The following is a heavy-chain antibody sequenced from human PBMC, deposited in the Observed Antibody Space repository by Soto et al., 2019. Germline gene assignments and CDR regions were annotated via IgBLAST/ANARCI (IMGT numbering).Heavy chain of an antibody. V-gene: IGHV1-69*13. CDR3: ATDQAVVVPAAIEYYYYGMDV. CDR1: GGTFSSYA. CDR2: IIPIFGTA. J-gene: IGHJ6*04. D-gene: IGHD2-2*02. Sequence: SVKVSCKASGGTFSSYAISWVRQAPGQGLEWMGGIIPIFGTANSAQKFQGRVTITADESTSTAYMELSSLRSEDTAVYYCATDQAVVVPAAIEYYYYGMDVWGKGTTVTASS.